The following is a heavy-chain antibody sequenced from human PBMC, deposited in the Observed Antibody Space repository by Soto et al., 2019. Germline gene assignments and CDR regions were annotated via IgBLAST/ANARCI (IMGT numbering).Heavy chain of an antibody. V-gene: IGHV4-39*01. CDR3: ARLSGSYNDRYFDN. D-gene: IGHD1-26*01. CDR2: VYYNGNT. Sequence: QLQLQESGPGLVKPSETLSLTCTVSGGSPSSSLYPGVWVRQPPGKGLEWIGNVYYNGNTYYNASLKSRLTISVDTSHNQFSLKVKSVTAADTAVYFCARLSGSYNDRYFDNWGQGTLVTVSS. J-gene: IGHJ4*02. CDR1: GGSPSSSLYP.